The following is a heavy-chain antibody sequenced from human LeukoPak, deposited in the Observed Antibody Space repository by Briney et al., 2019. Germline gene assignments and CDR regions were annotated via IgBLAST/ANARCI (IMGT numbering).Heavy chain of an antibody. CDR1: DASINSGLYC. V-gene: IGHV4-61*02. CDR2: VFNSGYT. D-gene: IGHD6-19*01. J-gene: IGHJ4*02. Sequence: PSESLSLTCNVSDASINSGLYCYNWIRQPAGKGLEWIGRVFNSGYTDYKPSLRSRVTISVDMSKSQFSLRLTSVTAADTAVYYCARGNGWSGLDSWGQGTLVTVSS. CDR3: ARGNGWSGLDS.